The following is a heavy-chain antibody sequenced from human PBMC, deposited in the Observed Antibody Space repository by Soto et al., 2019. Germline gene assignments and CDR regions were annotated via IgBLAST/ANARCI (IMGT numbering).Heavy chain of an antibody. CDR2: ISSSSSYI. J-gene: IGHJ5*02. CDR3: ARTPSQSRDGYSDFDP. Sequence: KPGGSLRLSCAASGFTFSSYSMNWVRQAPGKGLEWVSSISSSSSYIYYADSVKGRFTISRDNAKNSLYLQMNSLRAEDTAVYYCARTPSQSRDGYSDFDPWGQGTLVTVSS. CDR1: GFTFSSYS. V-gene: IGHV3-21*01. D-gene: IGHD4-17*01.